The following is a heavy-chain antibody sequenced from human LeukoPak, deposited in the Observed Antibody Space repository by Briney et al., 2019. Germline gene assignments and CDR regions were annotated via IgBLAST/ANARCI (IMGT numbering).Heavy chain of an antibody. CDR1: GYPFIGNY. J-gene: IGHJ6*03. V-gene: IGHV1-2*02. D-gene: IGHD2-2*01. CDR2: INPNSGGT. CDR3: ARARRNIVVVPVYYYYMDV. Sequence: GASVKVSCKASGYPFIGNYIHWVRQAPGQGLEWMGWINPNSGGTQYSQKFQGRVTLTRDTSITTGYMELSGLTSEDTAVYYCARARRNIVVVPVYYYYMDVWGKGTTVTVSS.